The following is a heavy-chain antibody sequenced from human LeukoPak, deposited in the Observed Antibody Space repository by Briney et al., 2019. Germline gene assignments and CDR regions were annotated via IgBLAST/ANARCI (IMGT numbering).Heavy chain of an antibody. CDR2: ISGDGGST. CDR3: AKELYDILTGSNWFDP. CDR1: GFTFSSYA. J-gene: IGHJ5*02. D-gene: IGHD3-9*01. V-gene: IGHV3-23*01. Sequence: PGGSLRLSCAASGFTFSSYAMNWVRQAPGKGLEWISAISGDGGSTFYADSVKGRFTISRGNAKNSLYLQMNSLRAEDTALYYCAKELYDILTGSNWFDPWGQGTLVTVSS.